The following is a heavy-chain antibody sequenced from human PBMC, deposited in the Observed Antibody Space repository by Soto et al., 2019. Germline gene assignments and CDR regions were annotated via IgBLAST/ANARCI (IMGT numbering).Heavy chain of an antibody. CDR3: ARRRWDYGDYGYRSRIDY. CDR1: GGSISSSSYY. D-gene: IGHD4-17*01. V-gene: IGHV4-39*01. CDR2: IYYSGST. J-gene: IGHJ4*02. Sequence: TSETLSLTCTVSGGSISSSSYYWGWIRQPPGKGPEWIGSIYYSGSTYYNPSLKSRVTISVDTSKNQFSLKLSSVTAADTAVYYCARRRWDYGDYGYRSRIDYWGQGTLVTISS.